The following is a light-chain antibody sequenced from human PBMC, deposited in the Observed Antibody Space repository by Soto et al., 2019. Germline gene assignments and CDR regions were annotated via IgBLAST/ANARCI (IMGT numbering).Light chain of an antibody. CDR3: QQSSRSPIT. V-gene: IGKV3-20*01. CDR1: QSLTSRY. Sequence: EIVLTQSPGTLSLSPGERVTLSCRASQSLTSRYLAWYQQKAGQAPRLLMYESSSRATGIPDRFSGSGSGTDFTLTISRLEPEAFGVYYCQQSSRSPITFGQGTRLEIK. CDR2: ESS. J-gene: IGKJ5*01.